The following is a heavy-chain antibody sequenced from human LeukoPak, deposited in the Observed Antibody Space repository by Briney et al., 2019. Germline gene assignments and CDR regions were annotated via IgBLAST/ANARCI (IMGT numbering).Heavy chain of an antibody. CDR3: ARSGIGRAFDI. J-gene: IGHJ3*02. D-gene: IGHD3-10*01. CDR2: INKDATIT. V-gene: IGHV3-74*03. Sequence: GRSLRLSCAASGFTFNNYGMHYVRQAPGKGLEWVSRINKDATITTYADSVKGRFTVSRDNVKNMVYLDMNGLRGDDTAVYYCARSGIGRAFDIWGQGATVTVSS. CDR1: GFTFNNYG.